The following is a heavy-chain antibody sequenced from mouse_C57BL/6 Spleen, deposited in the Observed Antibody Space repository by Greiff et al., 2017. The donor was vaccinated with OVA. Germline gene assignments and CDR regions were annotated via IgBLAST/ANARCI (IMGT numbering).Heavy chain of an antibody. J-gene: IGHJ2*01. CDR2: ISYDGSN. CDR1: GYSITSGYY. Sequence: EVKLQESGPGLVKPSQSLSLTCSVTGYSITSGYYWNWIRQFPGNKLEWMGYISYDGSNNYNPSLKNRISITRDTSKNQFFLKLNSVTTEDTATYYCARAFTTVVANWGQGTTLTVSS. V-gene: IGHV3-6*01. D-gene: IGHD1-1*01. CDR3: ARAFTTVVAN.